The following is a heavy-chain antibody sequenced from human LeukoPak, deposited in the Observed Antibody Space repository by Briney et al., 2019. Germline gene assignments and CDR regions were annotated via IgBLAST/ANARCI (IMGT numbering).Heavy chain of an antibody. CDR2: IYPGDSDT. Sequence: GESLKISCKGSGYSFTSYWIGWVRQMPGKGLEWMGIIYPGDSDTRYSPSFQGQVTISADKSISTAYLQWSSLKASDTAMYYCAGILRGHTYYDYVWGMNWFDPWGQGTLVTVSS. J-gene: IGHJ5*02. CDR3: AGILRGHTYYDYVWGMNWFDP. D-gene: IGHD3-16*01. V-gene: IGHV5-51*01. CDR1: GYSFTSYW.